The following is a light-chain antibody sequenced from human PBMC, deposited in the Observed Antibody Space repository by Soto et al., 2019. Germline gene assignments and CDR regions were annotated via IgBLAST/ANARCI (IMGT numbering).Light chain of an antibody. J-gene: IGKJ1*01. CDR1: QDIDIS. CDR2: AAS. CDR3: QHYDTFSWT. V-gene: IGKV1-5*01. Sequence: DIQMTQFPSTLSASVGDRVTITCRASQDIDISLAWFQQRPGEAPKLLIFAASGLESGVPSTFSGSGSGTEFTLTISSVQPDDFATYFCQHYDTFSWTFGQGTKVEMK.